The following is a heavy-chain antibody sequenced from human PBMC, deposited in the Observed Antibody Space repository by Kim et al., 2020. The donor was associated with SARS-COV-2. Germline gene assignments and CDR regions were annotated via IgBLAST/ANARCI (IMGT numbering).Heavy chain of an antibody. Sequence: ADSVKGRFTISRDNAKNSLYLQMNSLRDEDTAVYYCARDEPKDRAMATNYWGQGTLVTVSS. CDR3: ARDEPKDRAMATNY. V-gene: IGHV3-48*02. J-gene: IGHJ4*02. D-gene: IGHD5-18*01.